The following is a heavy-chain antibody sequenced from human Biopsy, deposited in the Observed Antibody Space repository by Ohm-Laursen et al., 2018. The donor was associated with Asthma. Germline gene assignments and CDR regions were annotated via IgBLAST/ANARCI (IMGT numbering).Heavy chain of an antibody. J-gene: IGHJ6*02. CDR3: SRVSGGWLANYGMDV. Sequence: RSLRLSCAASGFTFSSYAMHWVRQAPGKGLEWVAVISYDGSNKYYADSVKGRFTISRDNSKNTLYLQMNSLRAEDTAVYYCSRVSGGWLANYGMDVWGQGTTVSVSS. V-gene: IGHV3-30-3*01. D-gene: IGHD6-19*01. CDR2: ISYDGSNK. CDR1: GFTFSSYA.